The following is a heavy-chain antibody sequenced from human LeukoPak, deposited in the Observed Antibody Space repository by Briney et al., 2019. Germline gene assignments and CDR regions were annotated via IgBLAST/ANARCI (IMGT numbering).Heavy chain of an antibody. V-gene: IGHV3-23*01. Sequence: GSLRLSWAASGFTFSSYAMSWVRRAPGKGLEWVSAISGSGGSTYYADSVKGRFTISRDNSKNTLYLQMNSLRAEDTAVYYCARQGGYDYRGVGYYYMDVWGKGTTVTVSS. D-gene: IGHD5-12*01. CDR1: GFTFSSYA. CDR3: ARQGGYDYRGVGYYYMDV. J-gene: IGHJ6*03. CDR2: ISGSGGST.